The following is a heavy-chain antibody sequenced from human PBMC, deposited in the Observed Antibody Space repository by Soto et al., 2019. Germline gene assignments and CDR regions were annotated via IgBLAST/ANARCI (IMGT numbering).Heavy chain of an antibody. CDR3: AKLRGPIVVVPAGVDY. V-gene: IGHV3-23*01. D-gene: IGHD2-2*01. CDR1: GFTFSSYA. J-gene: IGHJ4*02. CDR2: ISGSGGST. Sequence: GGSLRLSCAASGFTFSSYAMSWVRQAPGKGLEWVSAISGSGGSTYYADSVKGRFTISRDNSKNTLYLQMNSLRAEDTAVYYCAKLRGPIVVVPAGVDYWGQGTLVTVSS.